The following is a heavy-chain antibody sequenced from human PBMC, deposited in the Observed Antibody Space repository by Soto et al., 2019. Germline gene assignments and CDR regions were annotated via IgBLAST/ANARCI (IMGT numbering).Heavy chain of an antibody. J-gene: IGHJ4*02. CDR2: ISNDGTAT. CDR3: AKDLAGRYSSSWFGHFDY. D-gene: IGHD6-13*01. V-gene: IGHV3-30*18. Sequence: QVQLVESGGGVVQPGRSMRLSCAASGFTFGSHGMHWVRQAPGKGLEWVVVISNDGTATYYADSVKGRFTISRENSKNTLYVQMNNLRTEDTAVYYCAKDLAGRYSSSWFGHFDYWGQGTLVTVSS. CDR1: GFTFGSHG.